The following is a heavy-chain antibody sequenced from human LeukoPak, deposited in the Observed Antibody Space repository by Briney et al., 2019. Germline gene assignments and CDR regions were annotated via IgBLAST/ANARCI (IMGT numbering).Heavy chain of an antibody. CDR2: IIPILGIA. D-gene: IGHD6-13*01. J-gene: IGHJ4*02. Sequence: GASVKVSCTASGGTFSSYAISWVRQAPGQGLEWMGRIIPILGIANYAQKFQGRVTITADKSTSTAYMELSSLRFEDTAVYYCARRAAAAGTEDFDYWGQGTLVTVSS. CDR1: GGTFSSYA. V-gene: IGHV1-69*04. CDR3: ARRAAAAGTEDFDY.